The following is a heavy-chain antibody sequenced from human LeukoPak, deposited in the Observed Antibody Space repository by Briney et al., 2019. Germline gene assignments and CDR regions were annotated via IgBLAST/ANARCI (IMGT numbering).Heavy chain of an antibody. CDR2: INPNSGGT. CDR1: GYTFTGYY. J-gene: IGHJ4*02. Sequence: GASVKVSCKASGYTFTGYYMHWVRQAPGQGLEWMGWINPNSGGTNYAQKFQGRVTMTRDTSISTAYMELSRLRSDDTAVYYCARGGRIAAAVPHYFDYWGQGTLVTVSS. CDR3: ARGGRIAAAVPHYFDY. D-gene: IGHD6-13*01. V-gene: IGHV1-2*02.